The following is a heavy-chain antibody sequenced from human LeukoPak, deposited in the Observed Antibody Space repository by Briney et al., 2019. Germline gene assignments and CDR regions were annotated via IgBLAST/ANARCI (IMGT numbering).Heavy chain of an antibody. Sequence: ASVKVSCKASGYTLVGYYIHWVRQAPGQGLEWMGWINPNSGGTNYAQKFQGRVTMTRDTSISTAYMELSRLRSDDTAVYYCARGRVRLRGFALGYYYYMDVWGKGTTVTISS. CDR2: INPNSGGT. V-gene: IGHV1-2*02. CDR3: ARGRVRLRGFALGYYYYMDV. CDR1: GYTLVGYY. J-gene: IGHJ6*03. D-gene: IGHD3/OR15-3a*01.